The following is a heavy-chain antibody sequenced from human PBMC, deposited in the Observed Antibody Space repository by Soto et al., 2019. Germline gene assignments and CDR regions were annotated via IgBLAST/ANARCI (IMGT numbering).Heavy chain of an antibody. CDR3: ARETGIDAFDI. CDR2: INPNSGGT. Sequence: QVQLVQSGAEVKKPGASVKVSCKASGYTFTGYYMHWVRQAPGQGLEWMGWINPNSGGTNYAQKFKGWVTMPRDTFISTAYMEMSRLRSDDTAVYYCARETGIDAFDIWGQGTMVTVSS. D-gene: IGHD1-1*01. V-gene: IGHV1-2*04. CDR1: GYTFTGYY. J-gene: IGHJ3*02.